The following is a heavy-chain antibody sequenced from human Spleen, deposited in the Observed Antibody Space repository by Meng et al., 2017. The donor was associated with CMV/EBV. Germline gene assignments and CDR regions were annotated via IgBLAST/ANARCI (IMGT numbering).Heavy chain of an antibody. CDR1: GYTFGDQW. J-gene: IGHJ4*02. Sequence: KASGYTFGDQWIGWVCQKPGKGLEWMGMIYPRDSDVRYSPSFEGQVTMSVDRSISTAYLQWSTLKSSDTAMYYCARWDDVTDYYIDYWGQGTLVTVSS. D-gene: IGHD1-1*01. CDR2: IYPRDSDV. CDR3: ARWDDVTDYYIDY. V-gene: IGHV5-51*01.